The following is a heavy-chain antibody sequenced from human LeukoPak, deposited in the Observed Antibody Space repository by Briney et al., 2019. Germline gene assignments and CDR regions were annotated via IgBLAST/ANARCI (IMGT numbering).Heavy chain of an antibody. CDR2: INPSGGST. CDR1: GYTFTSYY. Sequence: ASVKVSCKASGYTFTSYYMHWVRQAPGQGLEWMGIINPSGGSTSYAQKFQGRVTMTRDMSTSTVYMELSSLRSEDTAVYYCARVGRAGLPFDPWGQGTQVTVSS. J-gene: IGHJ5*02. V-gene: IGHV1-46*01. CDR3: ARVGRAGLPFDP. D-gene: IGHD3-10*01.